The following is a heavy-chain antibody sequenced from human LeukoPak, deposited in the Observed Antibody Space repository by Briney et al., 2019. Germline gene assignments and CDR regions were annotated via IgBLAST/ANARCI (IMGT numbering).Heavy chain of an antibody. D-gene: IGHD3-9*01. CDR3: ARGGRYNILTGFRRDRHDAFDI. Sequence: GGSLRLSCAASGFTFSNYWMTWVRRAPGKGLEWVANIRPDGSVIHYVDSVKGRFTISRDSAKNSLYLQMNSLRAEDTAVYYCARGGRYNILTGFRRDRHDAFDIWGQGTLVTVSS. CDR2: IRPDGSVI. J-gene: IGHJ3*02. CDR1: GFTFSNYW. V-gene: IGHV3-7*01.